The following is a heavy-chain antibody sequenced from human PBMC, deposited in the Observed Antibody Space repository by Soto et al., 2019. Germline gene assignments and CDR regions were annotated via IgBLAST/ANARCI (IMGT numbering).Heavy chain of an antibody. Sequence: EEQLVESGGGLVQPGGSLRLSCAASGFTFSSYWMHWVRQAPGTGLVWVSRINPGGSITAYADSVKVRFTISRDNAKNPRYLQLSQLLGDDPAVYYGARVPTWKCGAGNYWGQGALVAVSS. V-gene: IGHV3-74*01. CDR2: INPGGSIT. J-gene: IGHJ4*02. D-gene: IGHD2-21*01. CDR1: GFTFSSYW. CDR3: ARVPTWKCGAGNY.